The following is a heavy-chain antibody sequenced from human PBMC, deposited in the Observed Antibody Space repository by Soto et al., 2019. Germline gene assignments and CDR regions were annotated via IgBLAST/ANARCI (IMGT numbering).Heavy chain of an antibody. V-gene: IGHV4-31*02. CDR3: ARVMSEYCSSTRCVGWFDP. D-gene: IGHD2-2*01. CDR1: GGSISSGGYY. Sequence: PSETLSLTCTVSGGSISSGGYYWSWIRQHPGKGLEWIGYIYYSGSTYYNPSLKSRVTISVDTSKNQFSLKLSSVTAADTAVYYCARVMSEYCSSTRCVGWFDPWGQGTLVTVSS. CDR2: IYYSGST. J-gene: IGHJ5*02.